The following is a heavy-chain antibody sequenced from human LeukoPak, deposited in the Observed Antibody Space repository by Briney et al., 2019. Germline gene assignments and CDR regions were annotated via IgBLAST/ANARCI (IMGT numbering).Heavy chain of an antibody. V-gene: IGHV4-61*02. CDR2: IYTSGST. CDR1: GGSISSGSHY. Sequence: PSETLSLTCTVSGGSISSGSHYWSWIRQPAGKGLEWIGRIYTSGSTNYNPSLNSRLTMSIDTSKSQFSLKLTSVTAADTAVYYCARKNWYFDLWGRGTLVTVSS. CDR3: ARKNWYFDL. J-gene: IGHJ2*01.